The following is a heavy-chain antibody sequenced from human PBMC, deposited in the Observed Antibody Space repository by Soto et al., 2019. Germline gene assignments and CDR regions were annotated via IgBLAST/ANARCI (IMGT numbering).Heavy chain of an antibody. J-gene: IGHJ5*02. V-gene: IGHV1-18*01. Sequence: ASVKVSCKASGYTFTSYGISWVRQAPGQGLEWMGWISAYNGNTNYAQKLQGRVTMTTDTSTSTAYMELRSLRSDDTAVYYCARALFWSGYYYWFDPWGQGTLVTVSS. CDR3: ARALFWSGYYYWFDP. CDR2: ISAYNGNT. D-gene: IGHD3-3*01. CDR1: GYTFTSYG.